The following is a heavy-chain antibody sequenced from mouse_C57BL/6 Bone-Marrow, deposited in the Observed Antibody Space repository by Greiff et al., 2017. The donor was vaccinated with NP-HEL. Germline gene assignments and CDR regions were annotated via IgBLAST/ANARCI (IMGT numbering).Heavy chain of an antibody. CDR3: TDYYGSSYPYYFDS. D-gene: IGHD1-1*01. V-gene: IGHV14-4*01. J-gene: IGHJ2*01. Sequence: EVQLQQSGAELVRPGASVKLSCTASGFNIKDDYMHWVKQRPEQGLEWIGWIDPENGDTEYASKFQGKATITADTSSNTAYLQLSSLTSEDTAVYYCTDYYGSSYPYYFDSWGQGTTLTVSS. CDR2: IDPENGDT. CDR1: GFNIKDDY.